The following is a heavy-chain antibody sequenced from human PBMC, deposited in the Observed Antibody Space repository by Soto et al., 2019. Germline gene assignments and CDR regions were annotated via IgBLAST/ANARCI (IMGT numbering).Heavy chain of an antibody. J-gene: IGHJ5*02. CDR1: GGTCSSYT. V-gene: IGHV1-69*02. CDR2: IIPILGIA. D-gene: IGHD6-19*01. CDR3: ARVPGIAVAGYWNWFDP. Sequence: SVKVSCKASGGTCSSYTISWVRQAPGQGLEWMGRIIPILGIANYAQKFQGRVTITADKSTSTAYMELSSLRSEDTAVYYCARVPGIAVAGYWNWFDPWGQGTLVTVSS.